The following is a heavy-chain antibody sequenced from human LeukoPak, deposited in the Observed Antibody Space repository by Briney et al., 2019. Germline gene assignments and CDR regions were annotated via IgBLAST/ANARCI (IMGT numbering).Heavy chain of an antibody. CDR3: AKGDEEWLVRGGAFDI. V-gene: IGHV5-51*01. CDR1: GYSFTSYW. CDR2: IYPGDSDT. Sequence: GESLKISCQGSGYSFTSYWIGWVRQLPGKGLEWMGIIYPGDSDTRYSPSFQGQVTISADKSISTAYLQWSSLKASDTAMYYCAKGDEEWLVRGGAFDIWGQGTMVTVSS. D-gene: IGHD6-19*01. J-gene: IGHJ3*02.